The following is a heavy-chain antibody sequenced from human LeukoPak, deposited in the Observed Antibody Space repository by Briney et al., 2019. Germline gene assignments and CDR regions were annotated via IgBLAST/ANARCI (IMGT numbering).Heavy chain of an antibody. CDR2: ISAYNGNT. CDR3: ARGATFFYYDSSGYGVDP. V-gene: IGHV1-18*01. J-gene: IGHJ5*02. Sequence: ASVKVSCKASGYTFTSYGISWVRQAPGQGLEWMGWISAYNGNTNYAQELQGRVTMTTDTSTSTAYTELRSLRSDDTAVYYCARGATFFYYDSSGYGVDPWGQGTLVTVSS. D-gene: IGHD3-22*01. CDR1: GYTFTSYG.